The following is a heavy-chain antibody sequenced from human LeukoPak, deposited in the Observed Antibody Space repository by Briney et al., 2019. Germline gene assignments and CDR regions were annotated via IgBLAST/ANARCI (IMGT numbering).Heavy chain of an antibody. D-gene: IGHD4-17*01. Sequence: PGGSLRLSCAASGFTFSSYSMNWVRQAPGKGLEWVPSISSSSSYIYYADSVKGRFTISRDNAKNSLYLQMNSLRAEDTAVYYCARGSPSYGDYLIDYWGQGTLVTVSS. CDR3: ARGSPSYGDYLIDY. CDR2: ISSSSSYI. V-gene: IGHV3-21*01. CDR1: GFTFSSYS. J-gene: IGHJ4*02.